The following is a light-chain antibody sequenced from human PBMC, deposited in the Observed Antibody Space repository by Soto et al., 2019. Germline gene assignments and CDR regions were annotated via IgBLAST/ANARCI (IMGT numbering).Light chain of an antibody. CDR1: SSDVGGYNY. J-gene: IGLJ3*02. CDR3: SSYTSSNTWL. V-gene: IGLV2-14*01. CDR2: EVN. Sequence: QSALTQPASVSGSPGQSITVSCTGTSSDVGGYNYVSWYQQHPGKAPKLMIYEVNNRPSGVSNRFSGSKSGNTASLTISGLQAEDEADYYCSSYTSSNTWLFGGGTKVTVL.